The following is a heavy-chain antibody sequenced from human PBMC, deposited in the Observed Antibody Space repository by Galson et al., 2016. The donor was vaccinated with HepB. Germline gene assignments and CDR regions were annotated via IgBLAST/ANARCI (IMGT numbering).Heavy chain of an antibody. D-gene: IGHD3-22*01. Sequence: SLRLSCAASGFSFSHYGMHWVRQAPGKGLEWVAVISYDDGRNKYYADSVKGRFTISRDNSKNTLYLHLNSLRAEDTAVYYCAKDRIGYYKPFDYWGQGTLVTVSS. CDR3: AKDRIGYYKPFDY. V-gene: IGHV3-30*18. CDR1: GFSFSHYG. J-gene: IGHJ4*02. CDR2: ISYDDGRNK.